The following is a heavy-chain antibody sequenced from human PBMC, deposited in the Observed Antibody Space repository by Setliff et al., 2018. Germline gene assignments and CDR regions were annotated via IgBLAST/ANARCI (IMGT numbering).Heavy chain of an antibody. Sequence: ASVKVSCKASGYTFTSYGISWVRQAPGQGLEWMGWISAYNGNTNYAQKLQGRVTTTTDTSTSTAYMELRSLRSDDTAVYYCARDKGYYGSGSYDYWGQGTLVTVSS. CDR2: ISAYNGNT. J-gene: IGHJ4*02. D-gene: IGHD3-10*01. CDR3: ARDKGYYGSGSYDY. CDR1: GYTFTSYG. V-gene: IGHV1-18*01.